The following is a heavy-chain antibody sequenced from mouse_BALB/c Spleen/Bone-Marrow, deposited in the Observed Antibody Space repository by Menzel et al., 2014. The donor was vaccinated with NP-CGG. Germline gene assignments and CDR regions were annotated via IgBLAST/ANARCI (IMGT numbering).Heavy chain of an antibody. Sequence: VQLQQSGAELVRPGTSVKVSCKASGYAFXNYLIEWVKQRPGQGLEWIGVINPGSGGTNYNEKFKGKATLTADKSSSTAYMQLSSLTSDDSAVYFCARELGVFAYWGQGTLVTVSA. CDR2: INPGSGGT. J-gene: IGHJ3*01. D-gene: IGHD4-1*01. CDR3: ARELGVFAY. CDR1: GYAFXNYL. V-gene: IGHV1-54*01.